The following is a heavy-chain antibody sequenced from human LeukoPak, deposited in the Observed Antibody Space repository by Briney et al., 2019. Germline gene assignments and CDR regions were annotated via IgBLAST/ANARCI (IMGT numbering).Heavy chain of an antibody. D-gene: IGHD2-2*01. CDR3: ARGEYQLLQGN. J-gene: IGHJ4*02. Sequence: GGSLRLSCAASGFTVSSNYMSWVRQAPGKGLEWVSVIYSGGSTYYADSVKGRFTISRDNSKNTLYLQMNSLGAEDTAVYYCARGEYQLLQGNWGQGTLVTVSS. V-gene: IGHV3-66*02. CDR1: GFTVSSNY. CDR2: IYSGGST.